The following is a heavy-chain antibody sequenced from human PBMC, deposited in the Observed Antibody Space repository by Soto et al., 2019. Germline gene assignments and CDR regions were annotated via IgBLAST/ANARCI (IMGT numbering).Heavy chain of an antibody. CDR1: GGSISSGDYY. CDR3: ARGDLEAAVANTYYYYGMDV. J-gene: IGHJ6*02. CDR2: IYYSGST. D-gene: IGHD6-19*01. V-gene: IGHV4-30-4*01. Sequence: SETLSLTCTVSGGSISSGDYYWSWIRQPPGKGLEWIGYIYYSGSTYYNPSLKSRVTISVDTSKTQFSLKLSSVTAADTAVYYCARGDLEAAVANTYYYYGMDVWGQGTTVTVSS.